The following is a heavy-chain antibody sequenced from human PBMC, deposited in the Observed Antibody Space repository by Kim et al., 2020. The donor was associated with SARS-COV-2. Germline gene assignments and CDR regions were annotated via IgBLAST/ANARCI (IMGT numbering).Heavy chain of an antibody. D-gene: IGHD3-10*01. J-gene: IGHJ3*02. CDR3: ATYGPGIVRAFEI. V-gene: IGHV4-4*07. Sequence: NYNPSLKSRVTMARDTSKNQFSLNLSSVTAVDTAVNYCATYGPGIVRAFEIWGQGTMVTVSS.